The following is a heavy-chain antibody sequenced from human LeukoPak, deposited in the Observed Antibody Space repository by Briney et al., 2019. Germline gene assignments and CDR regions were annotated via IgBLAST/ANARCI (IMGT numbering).Heavy chain of an antibody. CDR1: GLTFSNYA. CDR2: ISSSSSYI. Sequence: PGGSLRLSCAVSGLTFSNYAMSWVRQAPGKGLEWVSSISSSSSYIYYADSVKGRFTISRDNAKNSLYLQMNSLRAEDTAVYYCAALQYSYGSYFDYWGQGTLVTVSS. CDR3: AALQYSYGSYFDY. J-gene: IGHJ4*02. D-gene: IGHD5-18*01. V-gene: IGHV3-21*01.